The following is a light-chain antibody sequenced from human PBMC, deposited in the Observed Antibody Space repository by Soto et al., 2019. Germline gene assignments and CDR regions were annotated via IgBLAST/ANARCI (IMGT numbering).Light chain of an antibody. J-gene: IGLJ3*02. V-gene: IGLV4-69*01. CDR2: LLSDGSH. CDR3: QTWGTGIWV. CDR1: SGHSTYA. Sequence: QSVLTQSPSASASLGASVKLTCTLSSGHSTYAIAWHQQQPEKGPRYLMKLLSDGSHTKGDGIPDRFSGSSSGAERYLTISSLQSEDEADYYCQTWGTGIWVFGGGTKLTVL.